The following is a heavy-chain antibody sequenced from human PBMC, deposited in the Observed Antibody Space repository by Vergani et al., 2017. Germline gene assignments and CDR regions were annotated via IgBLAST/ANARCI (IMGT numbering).Heavy chain of an antibody. J-gene: IGHJ4*02. Sequence: EVQLVESGGGLVQPGGSLRLSCVGSGFIFGNYWMSWVRQAPGKGLEWVANIKQDGGAVYYVDSVKGRFTISRDNAKNALYLQMFSLIPDDTAVYFCARYTSSAWYSVNSPPFDYWGQGTLVTVSS. CDR1: GFIFGNYW. CDR2: IKQDGGAV. D-gene: IGHD4-23*01. CDR3: ARYTSSAWYSVNSPPFDY. V-gene: IGHV3-7*01.